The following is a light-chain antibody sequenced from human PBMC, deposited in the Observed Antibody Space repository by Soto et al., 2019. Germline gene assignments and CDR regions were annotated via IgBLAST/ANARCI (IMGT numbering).Light chain of an antibody. CDR1: SSNIGNYY. V-gene: IGLV1-51*01. CDR3: GAWDASVSRVV. CDR2: YNN. J-gene: IGLJ2*01. Sequence: QSVLMQPPSVSAAPGQKVTISCSGSSSNIGNYYVSWYQQLPLTAPKLLISYNNQRPSGIPDRFSGSKSGTSATLDISGLQAGDEADYYCGAWDASVSRVVFGGGTKLTVL.